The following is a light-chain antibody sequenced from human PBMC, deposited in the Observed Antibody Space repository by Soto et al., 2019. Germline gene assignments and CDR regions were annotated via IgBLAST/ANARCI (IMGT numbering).Light chain of an antibody. CDR2: KDD. Sequence: LIQPPSASGTPGQRVTISCTGSSGSIASNYVQWYQQRPGSAPTTVIYKDDQRPSGVPDRFSGSIDSSSNSASLTISGLKTEDGADYYCQSYDSSNHVVFGGGTKVTVL. CDR1: SGSIASNY. V-gene: IGLV6-57*02. CDR3: QSYDSSNHVV. J-gene: IGLJ2*01.